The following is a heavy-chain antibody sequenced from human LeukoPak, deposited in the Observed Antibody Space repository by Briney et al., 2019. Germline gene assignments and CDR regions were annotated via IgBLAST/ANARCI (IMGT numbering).Heavy chain of an antibody. Sequence: GGSLRLSCEPSIFVFREYYMHWVRRAPGKGLEWLAVITNDGSRQFYADSVKGRFTVSRDNSKSLLFLQMESLRHDDTGIYYCATGRRTGFVDYWCQGALVTVSS. D-gene: IGHD1-1*01. CDR2: ITNDGSRQ. J-gene: IGHJ4*02. V-gene: IGHV3-30*03. CDR1: IFVFREYY. CDR3: ATGRRTGFVDY.